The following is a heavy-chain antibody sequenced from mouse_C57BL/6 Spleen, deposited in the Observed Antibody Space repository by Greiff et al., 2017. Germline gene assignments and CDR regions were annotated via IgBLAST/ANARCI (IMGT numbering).Heavy chain of an antibody. J-gene: IGHJ1*03. V-gene: IGHV1-80*01. CDR2: IYPGDGDT. CDR3: ARKVDWYFDV. Sequence: VQGVESGAELVKPGASVKISCKASGYAFSSYWLNWVKQRPGKGLEWIGQIYPGDGDTNYNGKFKGKATLTADKSSSTAYMQLSSLTSEDSAVYVCARKVDWYFDVWGTGTTVTVSS. CDR1: GYAFSSYW. D-gene: IGHD1-1*01.